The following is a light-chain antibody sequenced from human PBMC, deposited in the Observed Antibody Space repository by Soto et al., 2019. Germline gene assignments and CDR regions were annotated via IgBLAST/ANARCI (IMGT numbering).Light chain of an antibody. Sequence: ESGLTQSPGTLSSSPGERDTLSCRASQSVRSNFLAWYQQQPGXAPXXLIYGASNRATGIPDRFSGSGSGTEFTLAITRLDAEDFAMYYCQRYDSLRTFGQGTMVDI. CDR3: QRYDSLRT. V-gene: IGKV3-20*01. CDR1: QSVRSNF. CDR2: GAS. J-gene: IGKJ1*01.